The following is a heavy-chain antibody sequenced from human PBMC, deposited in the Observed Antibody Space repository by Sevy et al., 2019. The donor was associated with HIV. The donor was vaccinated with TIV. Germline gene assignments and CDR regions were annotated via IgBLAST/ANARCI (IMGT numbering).Heavy chain of an antibody. CDR2: INPKSGDS. CDR1: GYTFTGQY. Sequence: ASVKVSCKASGYTFTGQYIRWVRQAPGQGLEWMGWINPKSGDSNYAQEFQGRVTMTRDTSINTAYMELSGLTSDDTAVYYCARDLRLRGYSDGSFDYWGQGTLVTVSS. CDR3: ARDLRLRGYSDGSFDY. J-gene: IGHJ4*02. V-gene: IGHV1-2*02. D-gene: IGHD5-12*01.